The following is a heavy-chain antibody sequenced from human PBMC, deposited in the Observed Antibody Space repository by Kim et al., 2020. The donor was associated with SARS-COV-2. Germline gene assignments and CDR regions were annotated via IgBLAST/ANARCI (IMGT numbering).Heavy chain of an antibody. CDR2: INHSGST. CDR1: GGSFSGYY. D-gene: IGHD2-2*01. Sequence: SETLSLTCAVYGGSFSGYYWSWIRQPPGKGLEWIGEINHSGSTNYNPSLKSRVTISVDTSKNQFSLKLSSVTAADTAVYYCARGGRSSTPWGYYYYYGM. CDR3: ARGGRSSTPWGYYYYYGM. J-gene: IGHJ6*01. V-gene: IGHV4-34*01.